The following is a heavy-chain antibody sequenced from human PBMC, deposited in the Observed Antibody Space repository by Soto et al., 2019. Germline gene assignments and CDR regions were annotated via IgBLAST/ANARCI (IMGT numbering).Heavy chain of an antibody. D-gene: IGHD3-3*01. CDR2: IYPGDSDT. J-gene: IGHJ4*02. CDR1: GYSFTSYW. V-gene: IGHV5-51*01. CDR3: APPGHDFWIGYPLSY. Sequence: PGESLKISCKGSGYSFTSYWIGWVRQMPGKGLEWMGIIYPGDSDTRYSPSFQGQVTISADKSISTAYLQWSSLKASDTAMYYCAPPGHDFWIGYPLSYWGQGTRVTVSS.